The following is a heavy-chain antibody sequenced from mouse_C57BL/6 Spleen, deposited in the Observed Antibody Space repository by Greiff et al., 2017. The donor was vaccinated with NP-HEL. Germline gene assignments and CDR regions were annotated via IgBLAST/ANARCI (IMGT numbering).Heavy chain of an antibody. J-gene: IGHJ2*01. Sequence: QVQLKQSGAELVRPGASVTLSCKASGYTFTDYEMHWVKQTPVHGLEWIGAIDPETGGTAYNQKFKGKAILTADKSSSTAYMELRSLTSEDSAVYYCTRLGGITTVVDYWGQGTTLTVSS. CDR2: IDPETGGT. V-gene: IGHV1-15*01. CDR3: TRLGGITTVVDY. CDR1: GYTFTDYE. D-gene: IGHD1-1*01.